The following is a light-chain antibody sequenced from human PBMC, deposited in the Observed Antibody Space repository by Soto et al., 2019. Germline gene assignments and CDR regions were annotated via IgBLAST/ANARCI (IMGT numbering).Light chain of an antibody. J-gene: IGKJ1*01. CDR3: QQYNCYST. Sequence: DIQMTQSPSTLSASVGDRVTITCRASQYVSTWLAWYQQKPGNAPKLLISKASSLESGVPTRFSGSVSETEFTLTISSLQTDVFAIYFFQQYNCYSTVGQLPKVEVK. V-gene: IGKV1-5*03. CDR1: QYVSTW. CDR2: KAS.